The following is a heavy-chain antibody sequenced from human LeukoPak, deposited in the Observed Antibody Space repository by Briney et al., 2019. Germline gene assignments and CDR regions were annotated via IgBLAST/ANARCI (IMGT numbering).Heavy chain of an antibody. CDR1: GYTFTSYG. CDR2: ISAYNGNT. J-gene: IGHJ3*02. D-gene: IGHD1-26*01. Sequence: GASVKVSCKASGYTFTSYGISWVRQAPGQGLECMGWISAYNGNTNYAQKLQGRATMTTDTSTSTAYMELRSLRADDTAVYYCARTPSSGSYDAFDIWGQGTMVTVSS. V-gene: IGHV1-18*01. CDR3: ARTPSSGSYDAFDI.